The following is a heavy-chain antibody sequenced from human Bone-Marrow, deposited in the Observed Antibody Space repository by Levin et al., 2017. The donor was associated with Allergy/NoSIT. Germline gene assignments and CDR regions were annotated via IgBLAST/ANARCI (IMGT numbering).Heavy chain of an antibody. D-gene: IGHD6-19*01. Sequence: GGSLRLSCAASGFTFSNYDMHWVRQGSGKGLEWVSGIGIGGDTHYSDSVQGRFTISWENARNSLYLQMNSLRLGDTAVYFCAREAPSSSGWYEDFDIWGQGTVVTVSS. J-gene: IGHJ3*02. CDR1: GFTFSNYD. V-gene: IGHV3-13*01. CDR2: IGIGGDT. CDR3: AREAPSSSGWYEDFDI.